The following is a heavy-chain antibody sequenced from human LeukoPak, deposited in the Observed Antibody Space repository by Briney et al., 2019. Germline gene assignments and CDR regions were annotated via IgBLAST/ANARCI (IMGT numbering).Heavy chain of an antibody. J-gene: IGHJ6*02. CDR3: ARDFGVGGPRPPYYYYGMDV. CDR2: INHSGST. CDR1: GGSFSGYY. D-gene: IGHD3-3*01. Sequence: MSSETLSLTCAVYGGSFSGYYWSWIRQPPGKGLEWIGEINHSGSTNYNPSLKSRVTISVDTSKNQFSLKLSSATAADTAVYYCARDFGVGGPRPPYYYYGMDVWGQGTTVTVSS. V-gene: IGHV4-34*01.